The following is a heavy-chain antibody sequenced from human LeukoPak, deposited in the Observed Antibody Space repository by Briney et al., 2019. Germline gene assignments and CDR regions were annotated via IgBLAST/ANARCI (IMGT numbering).Heavy chain of an antibody. D-gene: IGHD7-27*01. CDR2: IRSKAYNYAA. CDR3: TRTNWDDFDC. CDR1: GFTFSDAA. J-gene: IGHJ4*02. Sequence: GGSLRLSCAASGFTFSDAAMHWVRQASGKGLEWVGRIRSKAYNYAAAYAASVKGRFTISRDDSKNTVYLQMNSLTTEDTAVYYCTRTNWDDFDCWGQGTLATVSS. V-gene: IGHV3-73*01.